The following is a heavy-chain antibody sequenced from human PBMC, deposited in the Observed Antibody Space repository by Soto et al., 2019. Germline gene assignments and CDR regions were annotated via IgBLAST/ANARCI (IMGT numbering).Heavy chain of an antibody. CDR2: ISSSSSTI. J-gene: IGHJ4*02. V-gene: IGHV3-48*02. D-gene: IGHD3-22*01. CDR3: ARVEYYYDSSGYYSPLFDY. Sequence: PGGSLRLSCAASGFTFSSYSMNWVRQAPGKGLEWVSYISSSSSTIYYADSVKGRFTISRDNAKNSLYLQMNSLRDEDTAVYYCARVEYYYDSSGYYSPLFDYWGQGTLVTVSS. CDR1: GFTFSSYS.